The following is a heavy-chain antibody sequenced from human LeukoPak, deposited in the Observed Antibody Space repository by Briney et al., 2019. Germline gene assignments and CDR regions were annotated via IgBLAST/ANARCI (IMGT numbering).Heavy chain of an antibody. J-gene: IGHJ3*02. CDR3: ARDLSQLGNAFDI. V-gene: IGHV3-21*01. D-gene: IGHD6-6*01. CDR1: GFTFSSYS. Sequence: GGSLRLSCAASGFTFSSYSMYWVRQAPGKGLEWVSSISSSSSYIYYADSVKGRFTISRDNAKNSLYLQMNSLRAEDTAVYYCARDLSQLGNAFDIWGQGTMVTVSS. CDR2: ISSSSSYI.